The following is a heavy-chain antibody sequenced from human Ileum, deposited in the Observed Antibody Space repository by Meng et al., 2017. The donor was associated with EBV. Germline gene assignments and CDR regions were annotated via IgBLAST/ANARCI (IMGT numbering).Heavy chain of an antibody. CDR2: IYYSGST. J-gene: IGHJ4*02. Sequence: QVSLQESDPGLVKPSDPLSLTCAVSGYSISSTNWWGWIRQPPGKGLEWIGYIYYSGSTSYNPSLKSRVTMSVDTSKNQFSLNLNSVTAVDTAVYYCARNVPGTSAYYDWGQGTLVTVSS. D-gene: IGHD3-22*01. CDR3: ARNVPGTSAYYD. V-gene: IGHV4-28*01. CDR1: GYSISSTNW.